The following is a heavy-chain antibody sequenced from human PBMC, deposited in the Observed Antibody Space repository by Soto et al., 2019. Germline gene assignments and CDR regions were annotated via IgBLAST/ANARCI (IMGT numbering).Heavy chain of an antibody. J-gene: IGHJ6*02. Sequence: SETLSLTCTVSGGSISSGGYYWSWIRQHPGKGLEWIGYIYYSGSTYYNPSLKSRVTISVDTSKNQFSLKLSSVTAADTAVYYCARDAGSSSWYSTYYYYGMDVWGQGTTVTVSS. D-gene: IGHD6-13*01. CDR2: IYYSGST. CDR3: ARDAGSSSWYSTYYYYGMDV. CDR1: GGSISSGGYY. V-gene: IGHV4-31*03.